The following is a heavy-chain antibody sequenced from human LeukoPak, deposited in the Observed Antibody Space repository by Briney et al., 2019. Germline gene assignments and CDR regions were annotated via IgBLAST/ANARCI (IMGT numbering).Heavy chain of an antibody. CDR2: IYSGGST. CDR1: GFTVSSNY. D-gene: IGHD1-26*01. CDR3: AREEWELSGHHYLTTVGTGYGMDV. Sequence: GGSLRLSCAASGFTVSSNYMSWVRQAPGKGLEWVSVIYSGGSTYYADSVKGRFTISRDNSKNTLYLQMNSLRAEDTAVYYCAREEWELSGHHYLTTVGTGYGMDVWGQGTTVTVSS. J-gene: IGHJ6*02. V-gene: IGHV3-66*01.